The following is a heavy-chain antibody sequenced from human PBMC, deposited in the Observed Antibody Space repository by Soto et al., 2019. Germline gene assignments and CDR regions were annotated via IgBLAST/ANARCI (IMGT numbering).Heavy chain of an antibody. CDR3: AKATATSGGAFEI. D-gene: IGHD1-1*01. CDR1: GFICSSYD. J-gene: IGHJ3*02. Sequence: RWGVLRLSCAVSGFICSSYDMSWVRQAPGKGLEWVSTILVGGSPHYEDSVKGRFTISRDTSKNTVYLQMNSLTAGDTAVYYCAKATATSGGAFEIYGQGAMVTVSS. CDR2: ILVGGSP. V-gene: IGHV3-23*01.